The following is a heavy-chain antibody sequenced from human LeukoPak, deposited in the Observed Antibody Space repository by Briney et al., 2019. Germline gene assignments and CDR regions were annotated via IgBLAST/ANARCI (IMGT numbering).Heavy chain of an antibody. D-gene: IGHD3-9*01. Sequence: PGGSLRLSCAASGFTFSGYGMHWVRQAPGKWLEWVAFIRNDGSNKYYAGSMKGRFTISRDNSKNTLYLQINSLRTEDTAIYYCAKDDILTAYSLDYWGQGTLVTVSS. V-gene: IGHV3-30*02. CDR1: GFTFSGYG. J-gene: IGHJ4*02. CDR3: AKDDILTAYSLDY. CDR2: IRNDGSNK.